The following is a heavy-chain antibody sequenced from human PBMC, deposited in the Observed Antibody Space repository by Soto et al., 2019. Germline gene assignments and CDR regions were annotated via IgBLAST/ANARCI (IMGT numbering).Heavy chain of an antibody. CDR2: IYYSGTT. CDR1: GDSISSTDYY. V-gene: IGHV4-30-4*08. CDR3: ASLAKTNGNPQYYYYGMDV. Sequence: SETLSLTCSVSGDSISSTDYYWSWIRQPPGKGLEWIGYIYYSGTTYYNPSLKSRLTIAVDTSKNQFSLKLSSVTAADTAVYYCASLAKTNGNPQYYYYGMDVWGQGTTVTVSS. J-gene: IGHJ6*02.